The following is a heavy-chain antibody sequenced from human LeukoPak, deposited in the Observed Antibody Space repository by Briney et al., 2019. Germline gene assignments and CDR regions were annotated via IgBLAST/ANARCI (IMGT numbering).Heavy chain of an antibody. CDR2: INPGSGGT. CDR1: GYTFSGYY. Sequence: ASVKVSCKASGYTFSGYYMHWVRQAPGQGLEWMGWINPGSGGTNYAQKFQGRVTLTRDTSITTAYMDLSRLRSDDTAVYYCARDYGGYEFDYWGQGTLVTVSS. V-gene: IGHV1-2*02. J-gene: IGHJ4*02. CDR3: ARDYGGYEFDY. D-gene: IGHD5-12*01.